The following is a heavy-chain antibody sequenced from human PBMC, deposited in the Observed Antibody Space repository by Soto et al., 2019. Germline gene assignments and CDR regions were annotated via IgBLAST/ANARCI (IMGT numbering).Heavy chain of an antibody. D-gene: IGHD1-26*01. Sequence: QVQLVQSGAEVKKPGASVKVSCKASGYTFTSYAMHWVRQAPGQRLEWMGWINAGNGNTKYSQKFQGRVTITRDTSASTVYRELSSLRSEDTAVYYCARGGSLYWYFDLWGRGTLVTVSS. V-gene: IGHV1-3*01. CDR2: INAGNGNT. J-gene: IGHJ2*01. CDR3: ARGGSLYWYFDL. CDR1: GYTFTSYA.